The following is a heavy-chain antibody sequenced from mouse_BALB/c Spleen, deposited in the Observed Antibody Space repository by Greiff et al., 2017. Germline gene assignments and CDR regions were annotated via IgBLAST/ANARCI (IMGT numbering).Heavy chain of an antibody. CDR3: ARSHYYGSSPWFAY. D-gene: IGHD1-1*01. CDR1: GDSITSGY. CDR2: ISYSGST. J-gene: IGHJ3*01. Sequence: VQLKESGPSLVKPSQTLSLTCSVTGDSITSGYWNWIRKFPGNKLEYMGYISYSGSTYYNPSLKSRISITRDTSKNQYYLQLNSVTTEDTATYYCARSHYYGSSPWFAYWGQGTLVTVSA. V-gene: IGHV3-8*02.